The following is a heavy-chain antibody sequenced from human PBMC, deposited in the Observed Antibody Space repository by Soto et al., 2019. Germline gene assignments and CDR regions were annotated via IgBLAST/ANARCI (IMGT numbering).Heavy chain of an antibody. CDR2: ISGSGGST. CDR1: GFTFSSYA. Sequence: PGGSLRLSCAASGFTFSSYAMSWVRQAPGKGLEWVSAISGSGGSTYYADSVKGRFTISRDNSKNTLYLQMNSLRAEDTAVYYCAGWGDCTNGVCSGYYYYMDVWGKGTTVTVSS. J-gene: IGHJ6*03. V-gene: IGHV3-23*01. D-gene: IGHD2-8*01. CDR3: AGWGDCTNGVCSGYYYYMDV.